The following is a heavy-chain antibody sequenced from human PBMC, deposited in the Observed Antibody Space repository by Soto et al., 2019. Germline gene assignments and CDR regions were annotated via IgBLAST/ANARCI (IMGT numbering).Heavy chain of an antibody. CDR3: ARSRYCISTSCLTPFDY. CDR1: GGSFSGYY. J-gene: IGHJ4*02. V-gene: IGHV4-34*01. D-gene: IGHD2-2*01. CDR2: INHSGST. Sequence: PSETLPLTCAIYGGSFSGYYWSWLRQPPGKGLEWIGEINHSGSTNCNPSLKSRVTISADTSKNQFSLKLSSVTAEDTAVYYCARSRYCISTSCLTPFDYWGQGTLVTVSS.